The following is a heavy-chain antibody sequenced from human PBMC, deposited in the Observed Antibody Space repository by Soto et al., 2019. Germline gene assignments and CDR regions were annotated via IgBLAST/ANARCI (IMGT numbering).Heavy chain of an antibody. CDR1: GGSIRSYY. CDR3: ARRWGGTFDY. J-gene: IGHJ4*02. D-gene: IGHD2-21*01. CDR2: IYYSGST. Sequence: SATLSLTCTVSGGSIRSYYWSWIRQPPGKGLEWIGYIYYSGSTNYNPSLKSRVTISVDTSKNQFSLKLSSVTAADTAVYYCARRWGGTFDYWGQGTLVTVS. V-gene: IGHV4-59*01.